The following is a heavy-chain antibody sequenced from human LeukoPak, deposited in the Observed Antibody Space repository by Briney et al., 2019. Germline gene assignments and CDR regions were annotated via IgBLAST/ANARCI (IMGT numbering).Heavy chain of an antibody. CDR2: ISSSGSTI. J-gene: IGHJ4*02. V-gene: IGHV3-11*04. Sequence: PGGSLRLSCAASGFTFSDYYMSWIRRAPGKGLEWVSYISSSGSTIYYADSVKGRFTISRDNAKNSLYLQMNSLRAEDTAVYYCAREYYCDSSGYYGYWGQGTLVTVSS. CDR3: AREYYCDSSGYYGY. D-gene: IGHD3-22*01. CDR1: GFTFSDYY.